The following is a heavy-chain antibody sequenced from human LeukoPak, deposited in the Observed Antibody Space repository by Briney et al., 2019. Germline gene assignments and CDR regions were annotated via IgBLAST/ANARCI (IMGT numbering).Heavy chain of an antibody. J-gene: IGHJ4*02. CDR3: ASGLGATTRASFESWQY. Sequence: GGSLRLFCASSGLPFSSYGMSGVRQAPGKGREWVGRTRNKANSYTTEYAASEKGNFTISRDDSKNSLDLQMNSLKTEDTAVYYCASGLGATTRASFESWQYWGQGTLVTVSS. D-gene: IGHD1-26*01. CDR1: GLPFSSYG. CDR2: TRNKANSYTT. V-gene: IGHV3-72*01.